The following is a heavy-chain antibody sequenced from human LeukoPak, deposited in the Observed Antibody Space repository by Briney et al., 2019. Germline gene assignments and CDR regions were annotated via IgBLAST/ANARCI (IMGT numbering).Heavy chain of an antibody. CDR1: GSTFTSYG. Sequence: ASVKLSCKASGSTFTSYGISWVRQAPGQGLEWMGWISAYNGNTNYAQKLQGRVTMTTDTSTSTGYMELRSLRSDDTAVYYCARDAGAYCGGDCYTTDFDYWGQGTLVTVSS. D-gene: IGHD2-21*01. CDR3: ARDAGAYCGGDCYTTDFDY. J-gene: IGHJ4*02. CDR2: ISAYNGNT. V-gene: IGHV1-18*01.